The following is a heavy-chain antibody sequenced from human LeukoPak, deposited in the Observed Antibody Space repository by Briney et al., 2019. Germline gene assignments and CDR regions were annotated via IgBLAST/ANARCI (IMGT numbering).Heavy chain of an antibody. J-gene: IGHJ4*02. Sequence: GGSLRLSCAASGFTYSSYAMSWVRQAPGKWLEWVSAISGTGGSTYYADSVKGRFTISRDNSKNTLYVQVNSLGTEDTAAYYCAKGSYYDSSGSFYFDYWGQGTLVTVSS. D-gene: IGHD3-22*01. CDR1: GFTYSSYA. CDR3: AKGSYYDSSGSFYFDY. CDR2: ISGTGGST. V-gene: IGHV3-23*01.